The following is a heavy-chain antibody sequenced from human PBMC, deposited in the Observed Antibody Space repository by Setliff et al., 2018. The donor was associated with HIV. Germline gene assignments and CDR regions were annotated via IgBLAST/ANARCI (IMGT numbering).Heavy chain of an antibody. CDR3: ARVLSSGWSGEGVASTYYHD. J-gene: IGHJ4*01. CDR1: GGSISSSDYY. CDR2: ISYSGGT. Sequence: PSETLSLTCTVSGGSISSSDYYWGWIRQPPGKGLEWIGSISYSGGTYYNPSLKSRVTISVDTSKNQFSLKLYSVTAADTAVYYCARVLSSGWSGEGVASTYYHDWGQGTQVTVSS. D-gene: IGHD6-19*01. V-gene: IGHV4-39*07.